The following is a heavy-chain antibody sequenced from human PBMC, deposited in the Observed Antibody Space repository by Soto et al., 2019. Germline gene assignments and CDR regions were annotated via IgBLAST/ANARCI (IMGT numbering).Heavy chain of an antibody. CDR1: GYSFTSYC. V-gene: IGHV3-30*18. D-gene: IGHD6-13*01. CDR2: ISYDGSNK. CDR3: AKEGKPSSSWFDY. J-gene: IGHJ4*02. Sequence: PGESLKLSCAGSGYSFTSYCIRWVRQPTGKGLEWVAVISYDGSNKYYADSVRGRFTISRDNSKNTLYLQMNSLRAEDTAVYYCAKEGKPSSSWFDYWGQGTLVTVSS.